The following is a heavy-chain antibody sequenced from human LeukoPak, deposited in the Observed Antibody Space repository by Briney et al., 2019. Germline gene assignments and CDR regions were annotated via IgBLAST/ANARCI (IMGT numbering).Heavy chain of an antibody. CDR1: GGSISSAAYH. J-gene: IGHJ4*02. V-gene: IGHV4-39*01. Sequence: PSETLSLTCIVSGGSISSAAYHWGWIRQSPGKELEWIATVSYTGGTYYNPSLKSRVTISLDTSRNQLSLELTSVTAADTAAYYCAGFSVEMATWTDYWGQGALVTVSS. CDR3: AGFSVEMATWTDY. D-gene: IGHD5-24*01. CDR2: VSYTGGT.